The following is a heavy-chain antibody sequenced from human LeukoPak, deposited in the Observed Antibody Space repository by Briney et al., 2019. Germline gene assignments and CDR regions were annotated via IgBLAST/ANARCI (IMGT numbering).Heavy chain of an antibody. CDR1: GFTFDDYT. CDR2: ISWDGGST. Sequence: GGSLRLSCAASGFTFDDYTMHWVRQAPWKGLVWVSLISWDGGSTYYADSVKGRFTISRDNSKNSLYLQMNSLRTEDTALYYCAKGGLLEWSFNWFDPWGQGTLVTVSS. CDR3: AKGGLLEWSFNWFDP. V-gene: IGHV3-43*01. J-gene: IGHJ5*02. D-gene: IGHD3-3*01.